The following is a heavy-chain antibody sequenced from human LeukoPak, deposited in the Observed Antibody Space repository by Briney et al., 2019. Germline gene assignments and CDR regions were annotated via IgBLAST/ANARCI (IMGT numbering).Heavy chain of an antibody. CDR3: ARLGYSYGSGYYGMDV. J-gene: IGHJ6*02. V-gene: IGHV1-69*13. D-gene: IGHD5-18*01. CDR1: GGTFSSYA. CDR2: IIPIFGTA. Sequence: GASVKVSCKASGGTFSSYAISWVRQAPGQGLEWMGGIIPIFGTANYAQKFQGRVTITADDSTSTAYMELSSLRSEDTAVYYCARLGYSYGSGYYGMDVWGQGTTVTVSS.